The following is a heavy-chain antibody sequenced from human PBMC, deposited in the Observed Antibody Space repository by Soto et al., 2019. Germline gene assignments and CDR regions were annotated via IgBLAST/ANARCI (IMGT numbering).Heavy chain of an antibody. CDR2: INHSGST. J-gene: IGHJ4*02. CDR3: ARAAPRYCSGGSCYSGRGY. V-gene: IGHV4-34*01. D-gene: IGHD2-15*01. Sequence: QVQLQQWGAGLLKPSETLSLTCAVYGGSFSGYYWSWIRQPPGKGLEWIGEINHSGSTNYNPSLKSRVTISVDTIKNQFSLKLSSATAADTAVYYCARAAPRYCSGGSCYSGRGYWGQGTLVTVSS. CDR1: GGSFSGYY.